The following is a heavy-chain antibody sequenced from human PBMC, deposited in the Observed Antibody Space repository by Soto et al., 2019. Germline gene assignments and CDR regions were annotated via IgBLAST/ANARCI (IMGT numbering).Heavy chain of an antibody. Sequence: PSETLSLTCTVSGGSISSGCYYWSWIRQHPGKGLEWIGYIYYSGSTYYNPSLKSRIALSVHTSKNQFSLKLSSVTAADTAVYYCARGHKYCSGGSCYYFDYWGQGTLVTVSS. V-gene: IGHV4-31*03. CDR3: ARGHKYCSGGSCYYFDY. D-gene: IGHD2-15*01. CDR2: IYYSGST. CDR1: GGSISSGCYY. J-gene: IGHJ4*02.